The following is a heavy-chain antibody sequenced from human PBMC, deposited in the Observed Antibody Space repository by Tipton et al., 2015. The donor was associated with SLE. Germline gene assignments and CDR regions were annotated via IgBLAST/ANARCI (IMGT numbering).Heavy chain of an antibody. CDR1: GVSISSGGYY. V-gene: IGHV4-31*03. CDR2: VYNSGNT. CDR3: ASGYDRDY. D-gene: IGHD5-12*01. J-gene: IGHJ4*02. Sequence: TLSLTCIVSGVSISSGGYYWSWIRQHPGKGLEWVGYVYNSGNTYYTPSLKSRGTISVDTSKNQFSLKLTSVTAADTAVYYCASGYDRDYWGLGTLVTVSS.